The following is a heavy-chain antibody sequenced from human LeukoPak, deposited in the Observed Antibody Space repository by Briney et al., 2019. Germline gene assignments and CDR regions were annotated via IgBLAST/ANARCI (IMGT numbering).Heavy chain of an antibody. Sequence: PGGSLRLSCAAPRFTFSNYWMHSVRQVPGKGLVWVSRINTGGSSTTYADSVKGRFTISRDNAKNTLYLQMNSLRAEDTAVYYCARSIHADDYWGQGTLVTVSS. V-gene: IGHV3-74*01. D-gene: IGHD2-2*01. J-gene: IGHJ4*02. CDR3: ARSIHADDY. CDR1: RFTFSNYW. CDR2: INTGGSST.